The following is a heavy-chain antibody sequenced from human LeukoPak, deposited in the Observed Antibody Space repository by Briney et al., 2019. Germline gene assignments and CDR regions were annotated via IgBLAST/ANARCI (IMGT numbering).Heavy chain of an antibody. CDR3: ARDPSSTSCYYDY. CDR2: SNPSGGTT. D-gene: IGHD2-2*01. CDR1: GYTFTNYY. Sequence: GASVKVSCKASGYTFTNYYMHWVRQAPGQGLQWMGISNPSGGTTTYAQKFQGRITMTTDTSTSTAYMELRSLRSDDTAVYYCARDPSSTSCYYDYWGQGTLVTVSS. V-gene: IGHV1-46*01. J-gene: IGHJ4*02.